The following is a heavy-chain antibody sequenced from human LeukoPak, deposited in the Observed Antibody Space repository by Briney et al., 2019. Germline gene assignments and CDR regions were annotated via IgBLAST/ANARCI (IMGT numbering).Heavy chain of an antibody. D-gene: IGHD2-15*01. CDR3: AREDGYCSGGSCYPTYGMDV. CDR1: GFTFSSYA. Sequence: GGSLRLSCAASGFTFSSYAMHWVRQAPGKGLEWVAVISYDGSNKYYADSVKGRFTISRDNSKNTLYLQMNSLRAEDTAVYYCAREDGYCSGGSCYPTYGMDVWGQGTTVTVSS. V-gene: IGHV3-30*04. CDR2: ISYDGSNK. J-gene: IGHJ6*02.